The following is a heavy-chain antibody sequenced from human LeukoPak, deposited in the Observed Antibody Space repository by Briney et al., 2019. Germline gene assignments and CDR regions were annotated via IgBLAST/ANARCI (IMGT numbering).Heavy chain of an antibody. V-gene: IGHV3-53*05. CDR2: IYGDGST. CDR1: GLIVSSNY. J-gene: IGHJ4*02. D-gene: IGHD3-10*01. CDR3: AKVYGSGSYYKAPYFDY. Sequence: GGSLRLSCAASGLIVSSNYMSWVRQAPGKGLEWVSIIYGDGSTYYADSMKGRFTISRDNSKNTLYLQMNSPRAEDTAVYCCAKVYGSGSYYKAPYFDYWGQGTLVTVSS.